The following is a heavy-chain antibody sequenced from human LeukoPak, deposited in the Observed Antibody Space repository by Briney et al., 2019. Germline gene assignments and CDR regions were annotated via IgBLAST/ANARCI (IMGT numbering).Heavy chain of an antibody. Sequence: SETLSLTCTVSGGSISSYYWSWLRQPAGKGLEWIGRIYTSGSTNYNPSLRSRVTMSVDTSKNQFSLKLSSVTAADTAVYYCARVAIKHCSSTSCSRSSSYYFDYWGQGTLVTVSS. D-gene: IGHD2-2*01. CDR1: GGSISSYY. J-gene: IGHJ4*02. V-gene: IGHV4-4*07. CDR3: ARVAIKHCSSTSCSRSSSYYFDY. CDR2: IYTSGST.